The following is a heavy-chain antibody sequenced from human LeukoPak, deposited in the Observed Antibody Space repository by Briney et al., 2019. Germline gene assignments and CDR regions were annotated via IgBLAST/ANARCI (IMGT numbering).Heavy chain of an antibody. V-gene: IGHV4-4*07. D-gene: IGHD3-3*01. CDR3: AGSGYGSGFWSGYYDAFDI. CDR1: GGSISRYY. J-gene: IGHJ3*02. CDR2: IYTSGST. Sequence: SETLSLTCTVSGGSISRYYWSWIRQPAGKGLEWIGRIYTSGSTNYNPSLKSRVTMSLATSKNQFSLKLGSVTAADTPGYYCAGSGYGSGFWSGYYDAFDIWGRGKRVTVSS.